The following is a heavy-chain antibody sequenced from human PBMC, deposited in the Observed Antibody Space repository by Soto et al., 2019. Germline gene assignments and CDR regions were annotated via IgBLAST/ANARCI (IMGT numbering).Heavy chain of an antibody. CDR1: GGSISSSSYY. D-gene: IGHD2-8*01. J-gene: IGHJ4*02. CDR2: IYYSGST. Sequence: PSETLSLTCTVSGGSISSSSYYWGWIRQPPGKGLGWIGSIYYSGSTYYNPSLKSRVTISVDTSKNQFSLKLSSVTAADTAVYYCARAYATFDYWGQGNLVTVS. V-gene: IGHV4-39*01. CDR3: ARAYATFDY.